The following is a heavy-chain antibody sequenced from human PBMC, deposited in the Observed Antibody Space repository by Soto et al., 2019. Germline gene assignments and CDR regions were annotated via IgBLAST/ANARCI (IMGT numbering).Heavy chain of an antibody. CDR2: IKQDGSEK. Sequence: GGSLRLSCAASGFTFSSYWMSWVRQAPGKGLEWVANIKQDGSEKYYVDSVKGRFTISRDNAKNSLYLQMNSLRAEDTAVYYCARDWATVTSVAFDIWGQGTMVTVSS. D-gene: IGHD4-17*01. J-gene: IGHJ3*02. CDR3: ARDWATVTSVAFDI. V-gene: IGHV3-7*01. CDR1: GFTFSSYW.